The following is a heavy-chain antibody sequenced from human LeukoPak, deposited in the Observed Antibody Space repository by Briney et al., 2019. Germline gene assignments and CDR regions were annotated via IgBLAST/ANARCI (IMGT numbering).Heavy chain of an antibody. V-gene: IGHV4-34*01. D-gene: IGHD6-13*01. Sequence: SETLSLTCAVYGGSFSGYYRSWIRQPPGKGLEWIGEINHSGSTNYNPSLKSRVTISVDTSKNQFSLKLSSVTAADTAVYYCARNLAAAGPPPDYWGQGTLVTVSS. J-gene: IGHJ4*02. CDR3: ARNLAAAGPPPDY. CDR2: INHSGST. CDR1: GGSFSGYY.